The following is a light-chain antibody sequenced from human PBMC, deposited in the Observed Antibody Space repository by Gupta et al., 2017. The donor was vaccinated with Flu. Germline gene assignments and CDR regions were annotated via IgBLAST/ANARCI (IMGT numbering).Light chain of an antibody. CDR3: QTWDSNTANWV. J-gene: IGLJ3*02. Sequence: GDKLGDKFAFWNQQRAGQSPVVVIYQDTGRPSGIPERFSGSNSGNTATLTISGTQAMDEADYYCQTWDSNTANWVFGGGTKLTVL. CDR2: QDT. CDR1: KLGDKF. V-gene: IGLV3-1*01.